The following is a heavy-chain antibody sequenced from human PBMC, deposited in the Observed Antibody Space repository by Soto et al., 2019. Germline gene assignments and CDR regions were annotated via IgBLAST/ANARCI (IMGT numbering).Heavy chain of an antibody. CDR2: ISAYNGNT. D-gene: IGHD2-2*01. V-gene: IGHV1-18*04. CDR1: GYTFTSYG. Sequence: RASVKVSCKASGYTFTSYGISWVRQAPGQGLEWMGWISAYNGNTNYAQKLQGRVTMTTDTSTSTAYMELRSLRSDDTAVYYCARAPRVVVVPAAKNWFDPWGQGTLVTVSS. J-gene: IGHJ5*02. CDR3: ARAPRVVVVPAAKNWFDP.